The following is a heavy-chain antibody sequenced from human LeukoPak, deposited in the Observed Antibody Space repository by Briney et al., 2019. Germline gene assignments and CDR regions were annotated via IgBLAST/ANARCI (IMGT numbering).Heavy chain of an antibody. CDR3: ARIRDGYNDAYDI. D-gene: IGHD5-24*01. V-gene: IGHV1-46*01. CDR2: INPGGGNT. J-gene: IGHJ3*02. CDR1: GYTFTNYY. Sequence: ASVKVSCKASGYTFTNYYIHWVRQAPGQGLEWMGLINPGGGNTNYAQNFQGRVTMTRDTSASTVYMELSSLRSEDTVIYYCARIRDGYNDAYDIWGQGTVVTVPS.